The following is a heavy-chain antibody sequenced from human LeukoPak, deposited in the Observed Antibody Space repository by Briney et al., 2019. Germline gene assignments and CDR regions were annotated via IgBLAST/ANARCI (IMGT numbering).Heavy chain of an antibody. V-gene: IGHV3-23*01. CDR3: AKDSGGTYFYYYYYMDV. Sequence: GGSLRLSCAASGFTFSSYAMSWVRQASGKGLEWVSAISAGGATIYYADSVKGRFTVSRDNSKNTLYLQINSLRAEDTAVYYCAKDSGGTYFYYYYYMDVWGKGTTVTVSS. CDR2: ISAGGATI. CDR1: GFTFSSYA. D-gene: IGHD1-26*01. J-gene: IGHJ6*03.